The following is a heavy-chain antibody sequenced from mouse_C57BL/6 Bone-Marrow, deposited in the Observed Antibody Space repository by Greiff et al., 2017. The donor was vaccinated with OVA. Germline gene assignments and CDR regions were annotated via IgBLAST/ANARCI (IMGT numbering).Heavy chain of an antibody. Sequence: QVQLQQPGAELVMPGASVKLSCKASGYTFTSYWMHWVKQRPGQGLEWIGELDPSDSYTNYNQKFKGKSTLTVDKSSSTAYMQLSSLTSEDSAVYYCAREAYYYGHYAMDYWGQGTSVTVSS. D-gene: IGHD1-1*01. CDR3: AREAYYYGHYAMDY. CDR1: GYTFTSYW. J-gene: IGHJ4*01. V-gene: IGHV1-69*01. CDR2: LDPSDSYT.